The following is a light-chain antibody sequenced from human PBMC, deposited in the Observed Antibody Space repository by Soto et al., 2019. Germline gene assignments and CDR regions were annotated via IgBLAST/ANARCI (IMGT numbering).Light chain of an antibody. Sequence: EVVLTQSPATLSLSPGEGATLSCRVSQSIGNYLAWYQQKPGQAPRLLIYATSNRATGIPARFSGSGSGTDFTLTISSLQPEDFAVYYCQQRSSWPFTFGPGNKVDIK. CDR2: ATS. CDR3: QQRSSWPFT. V-gene: IGKV3-11*01. J-gene: IGKJ3*01. CDR1: QSIGNY.